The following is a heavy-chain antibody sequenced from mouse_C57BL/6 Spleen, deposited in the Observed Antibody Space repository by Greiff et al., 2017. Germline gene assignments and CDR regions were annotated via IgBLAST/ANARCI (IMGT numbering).Heavy chain of an antibody. J-gene: IGHJ2*01. CDR2: IHPNSGST. V-gene: IGHV1-64*01. Sequence: VQLQQPGAELVKPGASVKLSCKASGYTFTSYWMHWVKQRPGQGLEWIGMIHPNSGSTNYNEKFKSKATLTVDKSSSTAYMQLSSLTSEDSAVYYCARCGVTTVYYFDYWGQGTTLTVSS. CDR3: ARCGVTTVYYFDY. D-gene: IGHD2-2*01. CDR1: GYTFTSYW.